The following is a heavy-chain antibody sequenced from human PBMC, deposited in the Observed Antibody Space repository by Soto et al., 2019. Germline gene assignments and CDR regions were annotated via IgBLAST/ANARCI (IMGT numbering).Heavy chain of an antibody. D-gene: IGHD3-9*01. J-gene: IGHJ4*02. V-gene: IGHV3-23*01. CDR2: IRCSGGNT. Sequence: GGSLRLSCAASGFTFSSYGMHWVRQAPGKGLEWVSGIRCSGGNTYYPASVKGRFTISRDNSKNIVSLQMNSLRADDTALYYCAKELSTDWLKAFAYWGQGTLVTVSS. CDR3: AKELSTDWLKAFAY. CDR1: GFTFSSYG.